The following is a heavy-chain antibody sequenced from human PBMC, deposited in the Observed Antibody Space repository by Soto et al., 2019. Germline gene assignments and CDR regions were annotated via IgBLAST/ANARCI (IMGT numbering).Heavy chain of an antibody. J-gene: IGHJ4*02. V-gene: IGHV1-2*02. CDR1: GYTFTGYY. CDR2: INPNNGDT. D-gene: IGHD3-22*01. CDR3: ARAQTYYYESSASDY. Sequence: ASVKVSCKASGYTFTGYYMYWVRQAPGQGLEWMGWINPNNGDTNYALRFQGRVTMTRDTSITTAYLALSRLRSDDTAVYYCARAQTYYYESSASDYWGPGTLVTVSS.